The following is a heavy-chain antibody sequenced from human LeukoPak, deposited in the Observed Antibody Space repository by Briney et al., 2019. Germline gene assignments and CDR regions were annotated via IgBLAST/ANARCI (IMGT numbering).Heavy chain of an antibody. Sequence: GSLRLSCAASGFTVSGNYMTWVRQAPGKGLEWVSSIYSGGDTAYADSVKGRFTISSDTSQNKLYLHMNSLRVDDTAVYYCAGGTDFWSGYCFDSWGQGTLVTVSS. CDR2: IYSGGDT. CDR1: GFTVSGNY. V-gene: IGHV3-53*01. CDR3: AGGTDFWSGYCFDS. J-gene: IGHJ4*02. D-gene: IGHD3-3*01.